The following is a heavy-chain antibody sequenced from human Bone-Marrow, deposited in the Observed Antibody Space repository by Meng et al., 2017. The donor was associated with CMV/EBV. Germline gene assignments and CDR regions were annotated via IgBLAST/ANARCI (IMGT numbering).Heavy chain of an antibody. CDR1: GFIVSSTY. Sequence: GGSLRLSCEASGFIVSSTYMSWVRQAPGKGLEWVSVIYTGGTTFKANSVKGRFTISRDNSKNTLFLQMNRLRAEDTAVYYCARSILSNGFDAFAIWGQGTRVTVSS. CDR2: IYTGGTT. D-gene: IGHD2/OR15-2a*01. V-gene: IGHV3-53*01. J-gene: IGHJ3*02. CDR3: ARSILSNGFDAFAI.